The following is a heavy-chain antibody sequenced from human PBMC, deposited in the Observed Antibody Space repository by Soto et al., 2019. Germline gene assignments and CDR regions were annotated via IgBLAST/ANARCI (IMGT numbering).Heavy chain of an antibody. CDR1: GFTFSSYS. CDR2: ISSSSSTI. CDR3: ARENYRDSLNWFDP. Sequence: GGSLRLSCAASGFTFSSYSMNWVRQAPGKGLEWVSYISSSSSTIYYADSVKGRFTISRDNAKNSLYLQMNSLRDEDTAVYYCARENYRDSLNWFDPWGQGTLVTVSS. J-gene: IGHJ5*02. D-gene: IGHD4-17*01. V-gene: IGHV3-48*02.